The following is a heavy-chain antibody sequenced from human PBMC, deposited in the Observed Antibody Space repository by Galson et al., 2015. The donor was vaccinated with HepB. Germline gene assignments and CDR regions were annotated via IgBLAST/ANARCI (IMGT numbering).Heavy chain of an antibody. CDR2: ISYDGSNK. V-gene: IGHV3-30*04. CDR3: ARGEDYYDSRNAFDI. J-gene: IGHJ3*02. CDR1: GFTFSSYA. Sequence: SLRLSCAASGFTFSSYAMHWVRQAPGKGLEWVAVISYDGSNKYYADSVKGRFTISRDNSKNTLYLQMNSLRAEDTAVYYCARGEDYYDSRNAFDIWGQGTMVTVSS. D-gene: IGHD3-22*01.